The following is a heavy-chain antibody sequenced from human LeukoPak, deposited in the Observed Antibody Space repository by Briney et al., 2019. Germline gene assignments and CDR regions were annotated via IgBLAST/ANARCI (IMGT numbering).Heavy chain of an antibody. CDR1: GESFSDYL. CDR3: ARLTSSGWYQLIDY. Sequence: SETLSLTCAVYGESFSDYLWTWIRQPPGKGLEWIGEINHRGSTNYSPSLGSRVTMSVDTSKNQFSLQLPSVTAADTAVYYCARLTSSGWYQLIDYWGQGTLVTVSS. CDR2: INHRGST. D-gene: IGHD6-19*01. J-gene: IGHJ4*02. V-gene: IGHV4-34*01.